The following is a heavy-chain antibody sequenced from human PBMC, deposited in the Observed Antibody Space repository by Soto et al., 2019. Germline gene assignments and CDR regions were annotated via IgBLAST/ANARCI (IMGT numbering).Heavy chain of an antibody. CDR2: TYYRSKWYN. D-gene: IGHD6-13*01. J-gene: IGHJ3*02. CDR1: GDSVSSNSAA. Sequence: PSQTLSLTCAISGDSVSSNSAAWNWIRQSPSRGLEWLGRTYYRSKWYNDYAVSVKSRITINPDTSKNQFSLQLDSVTPEDTAVYYCARDPYSSSWYGDAFDIWGQGTMVTVSS. V-gene: IGHV6-1*01. CDR3: ARDPYSSSWYGDAFDI.